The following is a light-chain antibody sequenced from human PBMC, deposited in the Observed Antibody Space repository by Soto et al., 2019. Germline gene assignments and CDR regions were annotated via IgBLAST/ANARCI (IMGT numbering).Light chain of an antibody. V-gene: IGKV3-11*01. CDR3: QQRTNWPPT. CDR2: DAS. Sequence: EIVLTQSPATLSLSPGERATVSCRASQSLSKSLVWYQQKPGQAPRLLIYDASNRAAGIPARFRGSGSGTDFTLTISSLDPEDFAVYYCQQRTNWPPTLGQGTKVGVK. J-gene: IGKJ1*01. CDR1: QSLSKS.